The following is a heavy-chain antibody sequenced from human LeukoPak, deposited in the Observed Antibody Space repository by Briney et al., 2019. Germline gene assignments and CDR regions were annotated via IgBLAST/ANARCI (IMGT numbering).Heavy chain of an antibody. CDR2: INPSGGST. CDR3: ARVRGYYDSSGYAYFDY. J-gene: IGHJ4*02. CDR1: GYTFTSYY. D-gene: IGHD3-22*01. Sequence: ASVKVSCKASGYTFTSYYMHRVRQAPGQGLEWMGIINPSGGSTSYAQKFQGRVTMTRDTSTSTVYMELSSLRSEDTAVYYCARVRGYYDSSGYAYFDYWGQGTLVTVSS. V-gene: IGHV1-46*01.